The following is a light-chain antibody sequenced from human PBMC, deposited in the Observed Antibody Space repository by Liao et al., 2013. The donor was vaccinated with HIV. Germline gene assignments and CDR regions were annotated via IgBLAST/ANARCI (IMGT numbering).Light chain of an antibody. CDR2: QDT. Sequence: SHELTQPPSVSVSPGQTARISCTGDKVGERYACWYQVKAGQSPVLVIYQDTKRPSGIPERFSGSNSGNTATLTISRVEAGDEADYYCQVWDSSRDHVVFGGGTKLTVL. CDR3: QVWDSSRDHVV. J-gene: IGLJ2*01. CDR1: KVGERY. V-gene: IGLV3-1*01.